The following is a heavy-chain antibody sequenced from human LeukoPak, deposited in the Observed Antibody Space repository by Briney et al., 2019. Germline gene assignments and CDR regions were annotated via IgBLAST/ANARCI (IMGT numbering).Heavy chain of an antibody. Sequence: GGSLRLSCAASGFTFSSYGMHWVRQAPGKGLEWVAVISYDGSNKYYADSVKGRFTISRDNSKNTLWLQMNSLRAEDTAVYYCARDDGSASGDYWGQGTLVTVSS. CDR2: ISYDGSNK. V-gene: IGHV3-30*03. J-gene: IGHJ4*02. D-gene: IGHD6-25*01. CDR3: ARDDGSASGDY. CDR1: GFTFSSYG.